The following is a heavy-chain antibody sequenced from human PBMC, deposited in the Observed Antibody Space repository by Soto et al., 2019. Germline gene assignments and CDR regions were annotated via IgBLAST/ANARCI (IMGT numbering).Heavy chain of an antibody. CDR1: GYTFTSYG. V-gene: IGHV1-18*01. J-gene: IGHJ3*02. D-gene: IGHD3-9*01. CDR2: ISAYNGNT. Sequence: QVQLVQSGAEVKKPGASVKVSCKASGYTFTSYGISWVRQAPGQGLEWMGWISAYNGNTNYAQKLQGRVTMTTDTSTSTAYMELRSMRSDDTALYYCARTGPDFDWFPRGGSRAIRDAFDIWGQGTMVTVSS. CDR3: ARTGPDFDWFPRGGSRAIRDAFDI.